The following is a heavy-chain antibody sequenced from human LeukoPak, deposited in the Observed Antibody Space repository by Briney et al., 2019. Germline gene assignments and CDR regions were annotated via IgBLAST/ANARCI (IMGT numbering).Heavy chain of an antibody. Sequence: SETLSLTCTVSGGSISSYYWSWIRQPAGKGLEWTGRIYTSGSTNYNPSLKSRVTMSVDTSKNQFSLKLSSVTAADTAVYYCARDLVVVPAAYYYYYGMDVWGQGTTVTVSS. D-gene: IGHD2-2*01. J-gene: IGHJ6*02. CDR3: ARDLVVVPAAYYYYYGMDV. V-gene: IGHV4-4*07. CDR2: IYTSGST. CDR1: GGSISSYY.